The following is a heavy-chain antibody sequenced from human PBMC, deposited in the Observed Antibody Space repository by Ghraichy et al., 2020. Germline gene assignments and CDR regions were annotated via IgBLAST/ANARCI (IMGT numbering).Heavy chain of an antibody. Sequence: SETLSLTCTVSGGSISSYYWSWIRQPPGKGLEWIGYIYYSGSTNYNPSLKSRVTISVDTSKNQFSLKLSSVTAADTAVYYCARENVVMYYFDYWGQGTLVTVSS. J-gene: IGHJ4*02. CDR3: ARENVVMYYFDY. D-gene: IGHD2-21*01. V-gene: IGHV4-59*01. CDR2: IYYSGST. CDR1: GGSISSYY.